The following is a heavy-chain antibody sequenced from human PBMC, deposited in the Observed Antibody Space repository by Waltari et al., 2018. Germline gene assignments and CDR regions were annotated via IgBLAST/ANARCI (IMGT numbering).Heavy chain of an antibody. CDR3: ARSLYSYDAFVRSYYMDV. J-gene: IGHJ6*03. CDR1: GGSISSYY. D-gene: IGHD5-12*01. V-gene: IGHV4-4*07. CDR2: IYTSGST. Sequence: QVQLQESGPGLVKPSETLSLTCTVSGGSISSYYWSWIRQPAGKGLEWIGRIYTSGSTNYNPSLKSRVTMSVDTSKNQFSLKLSSVTAADTAVYYCARSLYSYDAFVRSYYMDVWGKGTTVTISS.